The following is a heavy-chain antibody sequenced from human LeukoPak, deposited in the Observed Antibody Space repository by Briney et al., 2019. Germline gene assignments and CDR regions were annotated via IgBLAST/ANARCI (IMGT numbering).Heavy chain of an antibody. J-gene: IGHJ4*02. CDR1: GFTVSRNY. CDR2: IYSGGTT. Sequence: PGGSLRLSCAASGFTVSRNYMIWVRQAPGKGLEWVSVIYSGGTTYYADSVKGRFTISRDNSKNTLYLQMNSLRAEDTAVYYCAKECGGDCYSSNGYWGQGTLVTVSS. D-gene: IGHD2-21*01. CDR3: AKECGGDCYSSNGY. V-gene: IGHV3-53*01.